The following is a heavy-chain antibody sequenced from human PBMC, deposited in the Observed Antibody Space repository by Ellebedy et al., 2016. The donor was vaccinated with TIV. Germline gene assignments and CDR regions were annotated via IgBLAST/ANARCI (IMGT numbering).Heavy chain of an antibody. Sequence: PGGSLRLSCPASGLTFTSHAMSWVRQAPGKGLEWVSDIGDSGSSTYYAGSVKGRFTVARDTAKNSMYLQMNSLRGDDTAVYYCARARERGYFGYYYYGMDVWGQGTTVTVTS. D-gene: IGHD3-9*01. J-gene: IGHJ6*02. CDR1: GLTFTSHA. CDR3: ARARERGYFGYYYYGMDV. V-gene: IGHV3-23*01. CDR2: IGDSGSST.